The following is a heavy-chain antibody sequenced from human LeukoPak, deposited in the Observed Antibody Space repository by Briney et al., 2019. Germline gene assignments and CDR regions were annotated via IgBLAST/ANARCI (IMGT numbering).Heavy chain of an antibody. D-gene: IGHD1-7*01. V-gene: IGHV1-46*01. Sequence: GASVKVSCKASGYTFTSYYMHWVRQAPGQGLEWMGIINPSGGSTSYAQKFQGRVTTTRDTSTSTVYMELSSLRSEDTAVYYCAREITGTTFRPLGLDYWGQGTLVTVSS. CDR1: GYTFTSYY. J-gene: IGHJ4*02. CDR3: AREITGTTFRPLGLDY. CDR2: INPSGGST.